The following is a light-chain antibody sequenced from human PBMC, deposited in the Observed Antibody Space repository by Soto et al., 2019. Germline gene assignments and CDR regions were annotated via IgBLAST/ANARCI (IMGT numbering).Light chain of an antibody. CDR1: QGIGSY. V-gene: IGKV1-9*01. J-gene: IGKJ4*01. CDR3: QQLNSYPTN. CDR2: PAS. Sequence: DIQLTQSPSFLSPSVGDRVTVTCRASQGIGSYLAWYQQKPGKAPKLLIYPASTLQSGVPSRFTGSGSGTEFTLTISSLQPEDFATYYCQQLNSYPTNFGGGTKVDIK.